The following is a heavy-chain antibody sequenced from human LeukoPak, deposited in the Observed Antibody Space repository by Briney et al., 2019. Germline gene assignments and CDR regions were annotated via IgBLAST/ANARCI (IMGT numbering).Heavy chain of an antibody. Sequence: ASVKVSCKASGYTFTSYDINWVRQATGQGLEWMGWMNPNSGNTGYAQKFQGRVTMTRNTSISTAYMELSSLRSEDTAVYYCARVIVGGWYVWLNRIARFDYWGQGTLVTVSS. CDR1: GYTFTSYD. J-gene: IGHJ4*02. V-gene: IGHV1-8*01. CDR2: MNPNSGNT. D-gene: IGHD6-19*01. CDR3: ARVIVGGWYVWLNRIARFDY.